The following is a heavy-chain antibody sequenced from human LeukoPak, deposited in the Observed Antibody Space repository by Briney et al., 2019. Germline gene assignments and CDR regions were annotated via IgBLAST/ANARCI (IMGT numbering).Heavy chain of an antibody. D-gene: IGHD6-6*01. CDR1: GYSITSGYY. J-gene: IGHJ6*03. Sequence: SETLSLTCDVSGYSITSGYYWGWFRQPPGKGLEWIGNIFHAGNTYYNPSLRSRVTISVDTSKNQFSLRLTSVTAADTAVYYCARQGGSSSPYYYYYMDVWGKGTTVTASS. V-gene: IGHV4-38-2*01. CDR3: ARQGGSSSPYYYYYMDV. CDR2: IFHAGNT.